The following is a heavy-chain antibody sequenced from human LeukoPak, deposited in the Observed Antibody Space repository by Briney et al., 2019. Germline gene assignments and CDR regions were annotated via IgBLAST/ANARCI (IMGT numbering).Heavy chain of an antibody. D-gene: IGHD2-2*01. V-gene: IGHV4-30-4*01. J-gene: IGHJ3*02. CDR3: ARGRGSQDIVVVPAAMDHDAFDI. CDR1: GGSISSGDYY. Sequence: SQTLSLTCTVSGGSISSGDYYWSWIRQPPGKGLEWIGYIYYSGSTYYNPSLKSRVTISVDTSKNQFSLKLSSVTAADTAVYYCARGRGSQDIVVVPAAMDHDAFDIWGQGTMVTVSS. CDR2: IYYSGST.